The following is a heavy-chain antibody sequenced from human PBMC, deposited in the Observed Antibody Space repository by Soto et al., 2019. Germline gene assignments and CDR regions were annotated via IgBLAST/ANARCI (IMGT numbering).Heavy chain of an antibody. CDR2: ISYDGSNK. CDR1: GFTFSSYG. Sequence: GGSLRLSCAASGFTFSSYGMHWVRQAPGKGLEWVAVISYDGSNKYYADSVKGRFTISRDNSKNTLYLQMNSLRAEDTAGYYCAKEDYGDYQPYFDYWGQGTLVTVSS. J-gene: IGHJ4*02. V-gene: IGHV3-30*18. D-gene: IGHD4-17*01. CDR3: AKEDYGDYQPYFDY.